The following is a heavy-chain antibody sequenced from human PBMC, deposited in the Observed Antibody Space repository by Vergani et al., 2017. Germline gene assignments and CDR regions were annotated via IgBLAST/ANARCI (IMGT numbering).Heavy chain of an antibody. CDR2: IKQDGSEK. J-gene: IGHJ3*02. V-gene: IGHV3-7*01. CDR1: GFTFSSYW. CDR3: ASHQIGELLSTFAFDI. D-gene: IGHD2/OR15-2a*01. Sequence: EVQLVESGGGLVQPGGSLRPSCAASGFTFSSYWMSWVRQAPGKGLEWVANIKQDGSEKYYVDSVKGRFTISRDKAKNSLYLQMNSLRAEDTAVYYWASHQIGELLSTFAFDIWGQGTRVTVSS.